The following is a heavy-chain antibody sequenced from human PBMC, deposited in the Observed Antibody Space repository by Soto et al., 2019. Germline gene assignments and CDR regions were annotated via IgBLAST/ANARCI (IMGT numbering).Heavy chain of an antibody. CDR3: ARDLPAVDDILTGYTQYGMDV. Sequence: QVQLVQSGAEVKKPGSSVKVSCKASGGTFSSYAISWVRQAPGQGLEWMGGIIPIFGTANYAQKFQGRVTITADESTSTAYMELSSLRSEDTAVYYCARDLPAVDDILTGYTQYGMDVWGQGTTVTVSS. CDR1: GGTFSSYA. J-gene: IGHJ6*02. V-gene: IGHV1-69*01. D-gene: IGHD3-9*01. CDR2: IIPIFGTA.